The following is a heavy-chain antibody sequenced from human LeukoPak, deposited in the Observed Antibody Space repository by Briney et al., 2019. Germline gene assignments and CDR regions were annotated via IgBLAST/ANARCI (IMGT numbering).Heavy chain of an antibody. J-gene: IGHJ5*02. CDR3: ARVAYYYGSGTPGWFDP. CDR2: IYSGGST. V-gene: IGHV3-66*01. Sequence: GGSLRLSCAASGFTVSSNYMSWVRQALGKGLEWVSVIYSGGSTYYADSVKGRFTISRDNSKNTLYLQMNSLRAEDTAVYYCARVAYYYGSGTPGWFDPWGQGTLVTVSS. D-gene: IGHD3-10*01. CDR1: GFTVSSNY.